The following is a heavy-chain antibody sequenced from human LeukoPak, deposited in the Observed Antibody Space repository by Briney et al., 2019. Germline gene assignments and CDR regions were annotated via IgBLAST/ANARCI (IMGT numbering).Heavy chain of an antibody. CDR3: AKEGMVRGVTYFDY. D-gene: IGHD3-10*01. J-gene: IGHJ4*02. CDR2: IKQDGSEK. Sequence: GGSLRLSCAASGFTFSSYWMSWVRQAPGKGLEWVANIKQDGSEKYYVDSVKGRFTISRDNAKNSLYLQMNSLRAEDTAVYYCAKEGMVRGVTYFDYWGQGTLVTVSS. V-gene: IGHV3-7*03. CDR1: GFTFSSYW.